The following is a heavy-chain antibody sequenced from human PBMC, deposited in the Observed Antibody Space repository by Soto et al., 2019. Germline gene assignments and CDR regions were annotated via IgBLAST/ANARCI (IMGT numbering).Heavy chain of an antibody. Sequence: GSLRLSCAASGFTFSNAWMSWVRQAPGKGLEWVGRIKSKTDGGTTDYAAPVKGRFTISRDDSKNTLYLQMNSLKTEDTAVYYWTTDYGLAGDYYYYMDVLGKGTTGTVS. CDR1: GFTFSNAW. J-gene: IGHJ6*03. CDR3: TTDYGLAGDYYYYMDV. V-gene: IGHV3-15*01. CDR2: IKSKTDGGTT. D-gene: IGHD6-19*01.